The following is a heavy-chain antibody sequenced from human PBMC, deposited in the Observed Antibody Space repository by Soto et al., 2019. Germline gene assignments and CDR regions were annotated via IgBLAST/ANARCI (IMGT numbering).Heavy chain of an antibody. CDR2: IYYSGST. V-gene: IGHV4-59*01. Sequence: SETLSLTCTVSGGSISSYYWSWIRQPPGKGLEWIGYIYYSGSTNYNPSLKSRVTISVDTSKNQFSLKLSSVTAADTAVYYCARDVNYYDSSGYYLRTWFDPWGQGTLVTVS. CDR1: GGSISSYY. CDR3: ARDVNYYDSSGYYLRTWFDP. J-gene: IGHJ5*02. D-gene: IGHD3-22*01.